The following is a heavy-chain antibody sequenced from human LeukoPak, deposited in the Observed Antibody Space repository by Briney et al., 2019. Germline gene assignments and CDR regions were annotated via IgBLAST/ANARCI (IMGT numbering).Heavy chain of an antibody. Sequence: ASVKVSCKASGYTFTSYGISWVRQAPGQGLERMGWISAYNGNTNYAQKLQGRVTMTTDTSTSTAYMELRSLRSDDTAVYYCARAFQTGYCSGGSCYRGTFDYWGQGTLVTVSS. D-gene: IGHD2-15*01. V-gene: IGHV1-18*01. J-gene: IGHJ4*02. CDR3: ARAFQTGYCSGGSCYRGTFDY. CDR2: ISAYNGNT. CDR1: GYTFTSYG.